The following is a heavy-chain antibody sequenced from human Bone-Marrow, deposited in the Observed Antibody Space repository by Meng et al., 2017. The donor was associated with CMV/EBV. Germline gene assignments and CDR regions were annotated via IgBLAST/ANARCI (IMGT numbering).Heavy chain of an antibody. CDR3: ARIPLVGATTSYFDY. D-gene: IGHD1-26*01. Sequence: SGPMLVKPTETLTLTCTVSGFSLSNARMGVSWIRQPPGKALEWLAHIFSNDEKSYSTSLKSRLTISKDTSKSQVVLTMTNMDPVDTATYYCARIPLVGATTSYFDYWGQGTLVTVSS. J-gene: IGHJ4*02. V-gene: IGHV2-26*01. CDR2: IFSNDEK. CDR1: GFSLSNARMG.